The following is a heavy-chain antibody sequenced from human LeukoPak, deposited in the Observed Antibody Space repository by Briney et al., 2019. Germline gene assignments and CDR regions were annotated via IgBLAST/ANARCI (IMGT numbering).Heavy chain of an antibody. CDR2: INHSGST. D-gene: IGHD3-22*01. V-gene: IGHV4-34*08. Sequence: SETLSLTCAVYGGTFSGYYWSWLRQPPGKGLEWIGEINHSGSTNYNPSLKSRVAISVDTSKNQFSLKLSSVTAADTAVYYCAARARITMIVVPTGYWGQGTLVTVSS. CDR1: GGTFSGYY. J-gene: IGHJ4*02. CDR3: AARARITMIVVPTGY.